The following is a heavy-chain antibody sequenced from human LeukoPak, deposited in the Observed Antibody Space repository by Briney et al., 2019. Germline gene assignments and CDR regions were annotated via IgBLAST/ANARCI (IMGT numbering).Heavy chain of an antibody. CDR2: IIPILGIA. Sequence: SVKVSCKASGGTFSSYAISWVRQAPGQGLEWMGRIIPILGIANYAQKFQGRVTITADKSTGTAYMELSSLRSEDTAVYYCARAVGYDSSGYPGYWGQGTLVTVSS. J-gene: IGHJ4*02. CDR1: GGTFSSYA. V-gene: IGHV1-69*04. CDR3: ARAVGYDSSGYPGY. D-gene: IGHD3-22*01.